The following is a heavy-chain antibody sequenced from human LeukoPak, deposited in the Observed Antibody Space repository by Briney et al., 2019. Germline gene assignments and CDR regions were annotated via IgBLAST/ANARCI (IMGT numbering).Heavy chain of an antibody. Sequence: ASVKVSCKASGYTFTRYGVQWVRQAPGQRLEWLGWINTGNGNTRYSQNFQGRVTFTRDTFANTAYMELSSLRSEDTAVYYCAKEATMIVVARSYFDYWGQGTLVTVSS. CDR3: AKEATMIVVARSYFDY. V-gene: IGHV1-3*04. J-gene: IGHJ4*02. D-gene: IGHD3-22*01. CDR1: GYTFTRYG. CDR2: INTGNGNT.